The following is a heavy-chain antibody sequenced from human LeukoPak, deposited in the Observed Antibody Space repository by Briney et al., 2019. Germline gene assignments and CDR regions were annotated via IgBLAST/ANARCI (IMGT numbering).Heavy chain of an antibody. CDR3: ARSWTSACDY. J-gene: IGHJ4*02. V-gene: IGHV1-18*01. Sequence: ASVRVSCTASGYTFTNYGISWVRQAPGQGLEWMGWISGYNGDTNYAQKLQGRVTMTTDTSTSTAYMELRSLRSDDTAVYYCARSWTSACDYWGQGTLVTVSS. CDR2: ISGYNGDT. D-gene: IGHD6-13*01. CDR1: GYTFTNYG.